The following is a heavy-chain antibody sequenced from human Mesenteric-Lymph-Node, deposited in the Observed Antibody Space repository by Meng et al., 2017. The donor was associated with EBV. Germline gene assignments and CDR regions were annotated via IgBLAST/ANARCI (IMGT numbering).Heavy chain of an antibody. CDR2: IIPMFGSL. CDR1: GDTFSRYA. J-gene: IGHJ4*02. Sequence: QGQLVQSGAEVKKXXXXXTXXCKASGDTFSRYAFSWVRQAPGQGLEWMGGIIPMFGSLSYAQKFQGRVTITADKSTTISYMELTSLRSEDTAVYYCATRSEDSGSLDYWGQGTLVTVSS. CDR3: ATRSEDSGSLDY. D-gene: IGHD3-10*01. V-gene: IGHV1-69*06.